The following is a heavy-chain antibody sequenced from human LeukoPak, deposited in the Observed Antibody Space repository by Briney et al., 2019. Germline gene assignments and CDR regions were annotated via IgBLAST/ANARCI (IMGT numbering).Heavy chain of an antibody. V-gene: IGHV3-23*01. Sequence: GGSLRLSCAASGFTFSSYAMSWVRQAPGKGLEWVSSISGSGGSTYYADSVKGRFIISIDNSKNTLYLQMNSLRAEDTAVYYCAKEHSNGYDQSWGQGTLVAVSS. CDR1: GFTFSSYA. CDR2: ISGSGGST. D-gene: IGHD5-12*01. J-gene: IGHJ4*02. CDR3: AKEHSNGYDQS.